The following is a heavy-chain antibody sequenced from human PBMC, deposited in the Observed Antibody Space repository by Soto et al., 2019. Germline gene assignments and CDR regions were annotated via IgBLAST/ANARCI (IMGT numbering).Heavy chain of an antibody. CDR1: VYTFTNFA. Sequence: QVQLVQSGAEVKKPGASVKVSCKASVYTFTNFAMHWVRQAPGQTLEWMGWSNGGNGNTKYSQGCQGRVTLTRETSAHTAYMELSILRSDDTAVYYCARDLKGNVRSGASWRPGGAENAFDIWGQGTMVTVSS. V-gene: IGHV1-3*01. CDR2: SNGGNGNT. D-gene: IGHD2-15*01. J-gene: IGHJ3*02. CDR3: ARDLKGNVRSGASWRPGGAENAFDI.